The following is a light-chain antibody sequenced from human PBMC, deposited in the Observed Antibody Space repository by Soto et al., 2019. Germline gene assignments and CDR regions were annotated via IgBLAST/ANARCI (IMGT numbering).Light chain of an antibody. Sequence: DIQMTQSPSTLSASVGDRVTITCRASQSVNSWLAWYQQKPGKAPKLLIYRASSLENGVPSRFGGRGSGTEFSFTISSLQPDDSATYYCQQYSSDSTFGQGTKVEIK. V-gene: IGKV1-5*03. CDR3: QQYSSDST. CDR1: QSVNSW. CDR2: RAS. J-gene: IGKJ1*01.